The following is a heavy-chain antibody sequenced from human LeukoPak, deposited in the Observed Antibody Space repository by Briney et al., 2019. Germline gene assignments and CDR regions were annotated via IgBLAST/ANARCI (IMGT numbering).Heavy chain of an antibody. J-gene: IGHJ5*02. CDR2: VASSGTS. CDR1: GDSLNTYY. Sequence: SETLSLTCTVSGDSLNTYYWTWIRQTPGKELEWIGFVASSGTSNYNPSLKSRVSISIDTSKNQFSLALTSVTPADTAVYYCARVVRGVVTSNWFDPWGQGTLVTVSS. D-gene: IGHD2-21*02. V-gene: IGHV4-59*01. CDR3: ARVVRGVVTSNWFDP.